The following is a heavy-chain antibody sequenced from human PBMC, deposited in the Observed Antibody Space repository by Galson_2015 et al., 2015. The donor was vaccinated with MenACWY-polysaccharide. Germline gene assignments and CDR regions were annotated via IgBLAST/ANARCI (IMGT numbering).Heavy chain of an antibody. Sequence: SETLSLTCTVSGGSVNSHSWSWIRQTPGKGLEWIGYIHNSGSTNYNPSLKSRVSISADTSSNHLSLKLSSVNASDTAVYYCARETKLKSDAFDVWGQGKLVTVSS. D-gene: IGHD1-7*01. CDR3: ARETKLKSDAFDV. J-gene: IGHJ3*01. CDR1: GGSVNSHS. CDR2: IHNSGST. V-gene: IGHV4-4*08.